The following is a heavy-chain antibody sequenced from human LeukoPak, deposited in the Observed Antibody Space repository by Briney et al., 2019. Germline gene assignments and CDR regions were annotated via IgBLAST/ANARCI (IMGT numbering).Heavy chain of an antibody. J-gene: IGHJ6*03. CDR2: IYTSGST. CDR3: ARGATRRSFGEDYYYYMDV. V-gene: IGHV4-4*07. D-gene: IGHD3-10*01. CDR1: GGSISSYY. Sequence: SETLSLTCTVSGGSISSYYWSWIRQPAGKGLEWIGRIYTSGSTNYNPSLKSRVTMSVDTSKNQFSLRLSSVTAADTAVYFCARGATRRSFGEDYYYYMDVWGKGTTVTVSS.